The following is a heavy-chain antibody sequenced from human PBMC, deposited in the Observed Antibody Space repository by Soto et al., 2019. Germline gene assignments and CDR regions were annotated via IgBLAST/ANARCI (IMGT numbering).Heavy chain of an antibody. CDR1: GSSIRNYY. Sequence: PSETLSLTCSVSGSSIRNYYWHWVRQLPGKGLEWIGYVYTPDYTRYNSSLKSRVTISVDTSKSQFSLRLNSVTAADTAVYYCASSAGHRGNFFYYSGMDVWGQGTTVTVSS. CDR3: ASSAGHRGNFFYYSGMDV. CDR2: VYTPDYT. D-gene: IGHD3-16*01. V-gene: IGHV4-4*08. J-gene: IGHJ6*02.